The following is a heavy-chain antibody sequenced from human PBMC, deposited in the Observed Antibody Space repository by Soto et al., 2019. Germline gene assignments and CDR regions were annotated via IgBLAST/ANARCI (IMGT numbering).Heavy chain of an antibody. J-gene: IGHJ6*01. CDR1: GGTFSSYA. Sequence: QVQLVQSGAEVKKPGSSVKVSCKASGGTFSSYAISWVRQAPGQGLEWMGGIIPIFGTANYAQKFQGRVTITADESTSTAYMELSSLRSDDTAVYYCARDQGDIVVVPAATINYYYGMDVWGQGTTVTGSS. V-gene: IGHV1-69*01. CDR2: IIPIFGTA. D-gene: IGHD2-2*01. CDR3: ARDQGDIVVVPAATINYYYGMDV.